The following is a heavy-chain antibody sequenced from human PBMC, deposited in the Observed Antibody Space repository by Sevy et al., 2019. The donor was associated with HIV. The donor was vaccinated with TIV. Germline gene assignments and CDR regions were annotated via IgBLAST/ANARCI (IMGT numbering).Heavy chain of an antibody. D-gene: IGHD3-3*01. CDR1: GFTFGDYA. J-gene: IGHJ6*02. Sequence: GGSLRLSCTASGFTFGDYAMSWVRQAPGKGLEWVGFIRSKAYGGTTEYAASVKGRFTISRDDSKSIAYLQMNSLKTEDTAVYYCTRDRGVYDFWSGYYVGMDVWGPGTTVTVSS. CDR2: IRSKAYGGTT. CDR3: TRDRGVYDFWSGYYVGMDV. V-gene: IGHV3-49*04.